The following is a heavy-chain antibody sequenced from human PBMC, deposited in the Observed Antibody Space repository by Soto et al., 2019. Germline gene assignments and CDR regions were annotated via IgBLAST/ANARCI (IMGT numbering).Heavy chain of an antibody. CDR1: GGTFSSYA. CDR2: IIPIFGTA. Sequence: SVKVSCKASGGTFSSYAISWVRQAPGQGLEWMGGIIPIFGTANYAQKFQGRVTITADESTSTAYMELSSLRSEDTAVYYCARDDYGGNGPLDYWGQGXLVTVSS. J-gene: IGHJ4*02. CDR3: ARDDYGGNGPLDY. D-gene: IGHD4-17*01. V-gene: IGHV1-69*13.